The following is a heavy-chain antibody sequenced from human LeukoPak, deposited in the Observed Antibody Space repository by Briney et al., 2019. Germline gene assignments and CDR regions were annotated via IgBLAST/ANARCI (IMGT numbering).Heavy chain of an antibody. D-gene: IGHD2-21*02. V-gene: IGHV1-18*01. CDR2: ISAYNGNT. CDR1: GYTFTSYG. Sequence: GASVKVSCKASGYTFTSYGISWVRQAPGQGLEWMGWISAYNGNTNYAQKLQGRVTMTTDTSTSTAYMELRSLRSDDTAVYYRARRVTAIGYYYYGMDVWGQGTTVTVSS. CDR3: ARRVTAIGYYYYGMDV. J-gene: IGHJ6*02.